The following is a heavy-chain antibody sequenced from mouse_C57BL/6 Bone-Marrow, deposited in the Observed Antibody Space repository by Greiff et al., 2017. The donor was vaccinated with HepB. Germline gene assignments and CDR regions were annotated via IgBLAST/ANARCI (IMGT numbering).Heavy chain of an antibody. CDR2: IYPGNSDT. V-gene: IGHV1-5*01. D-gene: IGHD1-1*01. CDR1: GYTFTSYW. CDR3: TRIWGNYYGSSYEVY. J-gene: IGHJ2*01. Sequence: EVKLQQSGTVLARPGASVKMSCKTSGYTFTSYWMHWVKQRPGQGLEWIGAIYPGNSDTSYNQKFKGKAKLTAVTSASTAYMELSSLTNEDSAVYYCTRIWGNYYGSSYEVYWGQGTTLTVSS.